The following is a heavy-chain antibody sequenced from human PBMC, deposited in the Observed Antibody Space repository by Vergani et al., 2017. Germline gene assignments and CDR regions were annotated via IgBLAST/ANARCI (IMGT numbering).Heavy chain of an antibody. CDR1: GGTFSSYA. D-gene: IGHD2-2*01. J-gene: IGHJ4*02. CDR2: IIPIFGTA. Sequence: QVQLVQSGAEVKKPGSSVKVSCKASGGTFSSYAISWVRQAPGQGLEWMGGIIPIFGTANYAQKFQGRVTITADESTSTAYMELSSLRSEETAVYYCARDRVAIVVVPAAIEYTLWDWGQGTLVTVSS. CDR3: ARDRVAIVVVPAAIEYTLWD. V-gene: IGHV1-69*01.